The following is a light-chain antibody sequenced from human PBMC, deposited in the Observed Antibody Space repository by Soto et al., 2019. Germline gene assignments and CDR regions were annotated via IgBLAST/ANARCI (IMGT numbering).Light chain of an antibody. J-gene: IGKJ1*01. CDR1: QSVTSNY. V-gene: IGKV3-20*01. CDR2: GAS. CDR3: PHYVTSLTT. Sequence: EIVLTQSPGTLSLSPGERATLSCGASQSVTSNYLAWYQQKPGQAPRLLIFGASIRVKGIPDRFIGSGSGTDFTLTISSLEPEDFAVYYCPHYVTSLTTFGQGTKVEVK.